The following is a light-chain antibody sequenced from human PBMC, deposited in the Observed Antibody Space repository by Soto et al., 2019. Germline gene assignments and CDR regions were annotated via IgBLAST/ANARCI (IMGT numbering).Light chain of an antibody. CDR3: QQYGSSPPT. Sequence: EIVLTQSPGTLSLSPGERATLSCRASQSVSSNYLAWYQQKPGQAPRLLIYGASSRATGIPDRFSGSGSGTDFTLTINRLEPEDFAMYHCQQYGSSPPTFGQGTKVDIK. CDR2: GAS. CDR1: QSVSSNY. V-gene: IGKV3-20*01. J-gene: IGKJ1*01.